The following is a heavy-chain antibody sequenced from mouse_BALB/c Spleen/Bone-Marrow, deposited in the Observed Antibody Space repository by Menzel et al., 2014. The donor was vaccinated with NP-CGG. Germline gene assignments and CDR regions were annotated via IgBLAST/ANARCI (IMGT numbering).Heavy chain of an antibody. CDR3: SRGRRDALDY. V-gene: IGHV1S81*02. J-gene: IGHJ4*01. CDR1: GYTFXSYY. CDR2: INPSNGGT. Sequence: VKLMESGAELVKPGASVKLSCKAFGYTFXSYYMYWVKQRPGQGLEWFGEINPSNGGTNFNEKFKNRATLTVDKSSSTAYMQLSSLTSEDSAVYYCSRGRRDALDYWGQGTSVTVSS.